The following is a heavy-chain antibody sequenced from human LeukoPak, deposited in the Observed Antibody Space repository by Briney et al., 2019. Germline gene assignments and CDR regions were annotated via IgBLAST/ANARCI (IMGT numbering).Heavy chain of an antibody. Sequence: GGSLRLSCAASGFTFSTYWMTWVRQAPGKGLEWVASTKEDGSEKYYVDSVKGRFTISRDNAKNSLFLQMNSLRAEDTAVYYCATDRGYSTFDIWGQGTMVTVSS. CDR2: TKEDGSEK. CDR1: GFTFSTYW. CDR3: ATDRGYSTFDI. J-gene: IGHJ3*02. D-gene: IGHD5-18*01. V-gene: IGHV3-7*05.